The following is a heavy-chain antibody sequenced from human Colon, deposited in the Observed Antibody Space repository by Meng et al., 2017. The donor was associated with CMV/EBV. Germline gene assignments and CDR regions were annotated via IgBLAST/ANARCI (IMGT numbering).Heavy chain of an antibody. J-gene: IGHJ4*02. D-gene: IGHD3-22*01. CDR3: ARGDDDNNGPNY. CDR1: GFTVTSNC. V-gene: IGHV3-53*01. Sequence: CAASGFTVTSNCMSWVRQAQGKGLEWVSVIYIGGTTYYADAVKGRFTISRDNSKNTLFLQMNSLRGEDTAVYYCARGDDDNNGPNYWGQGTLVTVSS. CDR2: IYIGGTT.